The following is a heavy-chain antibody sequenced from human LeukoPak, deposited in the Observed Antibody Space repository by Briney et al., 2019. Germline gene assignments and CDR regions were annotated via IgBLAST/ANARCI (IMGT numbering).Heavy chain of an antibody. J-gene: IGHJ5*02. CDR3: ARDRSSGYPSGFDP. Sequence: SETLSLTCTVSGGSISSYYWSWIRQPPGKGLEWIGSIYYSGSTNYNPSLKSRVTISVDTSKNQFSLKLSSVTAADTAVYYCARDRSSGYPSGFDPWGQGTLVTVSS. CDR1: GGSISSYY. CDR2: IYYSGST. V-gene: IGHV4-59*01. D-gene: IGHD3-22*01.